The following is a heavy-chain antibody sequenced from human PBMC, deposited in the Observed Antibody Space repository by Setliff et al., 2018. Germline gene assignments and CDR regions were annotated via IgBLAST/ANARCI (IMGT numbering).Heavy chain of an antibody. V-gene: IGHV1-18*01. CDR3: AISTLSICSGGSCPNAFDV. CDR1: GHIFSSYG. J-gene: IGHJ3*01. D-gene: IGHD2-15*01. Sequence: ASVKVSCKASGHIFSSYGISWVRQAPGKGLEWVGWISSYNDVTTYAQRFQGRVTLTKDTSTSAAYMELRSLRSDDSAVYYCAISTLSICSGGSCPNAFDVWGQGTMVTVSS. CDR2: ISSYNDVT.